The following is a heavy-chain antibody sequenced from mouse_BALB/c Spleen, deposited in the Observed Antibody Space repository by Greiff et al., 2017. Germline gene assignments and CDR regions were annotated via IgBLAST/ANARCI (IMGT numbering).Heavy chain of an antibody. V-gene: IGHV1-4*01. J-gene: IGHJ2*01. D-gene: IGHD2-3*01. Sequence: VHLVESGAELARPGASVKMSCKASGYTFTSYTMHWVKQRPGQGLEWIGYINPSSGYTNYNQKFKDKATLTADKSSSTAYMQLSSLTSEDSAVYYCAGNDGYYAWGQGTTLTVSS. CDR2: INPSSGYT. CDR1: GYTFTSYT. CDR3: AGNDGYYA.